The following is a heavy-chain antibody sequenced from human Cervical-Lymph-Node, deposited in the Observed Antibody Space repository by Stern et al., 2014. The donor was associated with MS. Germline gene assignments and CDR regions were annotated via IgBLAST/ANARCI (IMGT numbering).Heavy chain of an antibody. V-gene: IGHV1-18*01. CDR3: ARGLLGSENAFDI. Sequence: VQLVESGAEVKKPGASVKVSCKASGYTFTSYGISWVRQAPGQGLEWMGLMSDDKGNENYAKKLQGRVTMTTDTSTSTAYMELRSLRSDDTAVYYCARGLLGSENAFDIWGQGTMVTVSS. J-gene: IGHJ3*02. D-gene: IGHD2-15*01. CDR1: GYTFTSYG. CDR2: MSDDKGNE.